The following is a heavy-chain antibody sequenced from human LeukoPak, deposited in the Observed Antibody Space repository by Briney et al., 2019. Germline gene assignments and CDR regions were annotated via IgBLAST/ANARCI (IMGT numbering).Heavy chain of an antibody. Sequence: GGSLRLSCAASGFTFSNYAMSWVRQAPGKGLEWVSAMSGSGSSTWYADSVKGRLTISRDNSKNTLFLQMNSLSAEDTAVYYCAKDLYDSSGSRYDYWGQGTLVTVSS. CDR1: GFTFSNYA. CDR2: MSGSGSST. V-gene: IGHV3-23*01. D-gene: IGHD3-22*01. CDR3: AKDLYDSSGSRYDY. J-gene: IGHJ4*02.